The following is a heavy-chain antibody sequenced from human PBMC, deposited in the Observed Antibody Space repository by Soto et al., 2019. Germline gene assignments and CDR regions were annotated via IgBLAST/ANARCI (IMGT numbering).Heavy chain of an antibody. CDR3: GHREAYGVDV. J-gene: IGHJ6*02. Sequence: QITLKESGPTLVKPTQTLTLTCTFSGFSLSTSGVGVGWIRQPPGKALEWLALIYWDDDKRYRPSLKSRLTITKDTSKNQVVLTMTNIDPVDTATYDCGHREAYGVDVWGQGTTVTVSS. D-gene: IGHD1-26*01. CDR1: GFSLSTSGVG. CDR2: IYWDDDK. V-gene: IGHV2-5*02.